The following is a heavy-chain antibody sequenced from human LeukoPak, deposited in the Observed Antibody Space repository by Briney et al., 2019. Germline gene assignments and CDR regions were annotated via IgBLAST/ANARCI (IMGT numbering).Heavy chain of an antibody. Sequence: GRSLRLSCAASGFTFSSYGVHWVRQAPGKGLEWVAVISYDGSNKYYADSVKGRFTISRDNSKNTLYLQMNSLRAEDTAVYYCAKDGVPYSGSYLGDYWGLGTLVTVSS. J-gene: IGHJ4*02. CDR3: AKDGVPYSGSYLGDY. CDR1: GFTFSSYG. D-gene: IGHD1-26*01. V-gene: IGHV3-30*18. CDR2: ISYDGSNK.